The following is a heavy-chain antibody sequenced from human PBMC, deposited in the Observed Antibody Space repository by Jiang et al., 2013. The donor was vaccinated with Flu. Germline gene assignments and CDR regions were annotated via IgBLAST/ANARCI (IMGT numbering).Heavy chain of an antibody. Sequence: GAEVKKPGSSVKVSCKASGGTFSSYAISWVRQAPGQGLEWMGGIIPIFGTANYAQKFQGRVTITADKSTSTAYMELSSLRSEDTAVYYCARRTPLGDYADYYYYYGMDVWGQGTTVTVSS. J-gene: IGHJ6*02. D-gene: IGHD4-17*01. CDR1: GGTFSSYA. V-gene: IGHV1-69*06. CDR2: IIPIFGTA. CDR3: ARRTPLGDYADYYYYYGMDV.